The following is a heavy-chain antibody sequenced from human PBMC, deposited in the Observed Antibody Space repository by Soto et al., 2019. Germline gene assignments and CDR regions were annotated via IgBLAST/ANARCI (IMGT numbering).Heavy chain of an antibody. Sequence: SETLSLTCAISGVSFSGYYWSWIRQPPGKGLEWIGEIDHSGSTKYNPSLRSRVTISVDTSKRQFSLNLRSVTAADTAVYYCARAPKPITMIRKQPYYFDYWGHGTLATVSS. V-gene: IGHV4-34*01. CDR3: ARAPKPITMIRKQPYYFDY. J-gene: IGHJ4*01. D-gene: IGHD3-10*01. CDR2: IDHSGST. CDR1: GVSFSGYY.